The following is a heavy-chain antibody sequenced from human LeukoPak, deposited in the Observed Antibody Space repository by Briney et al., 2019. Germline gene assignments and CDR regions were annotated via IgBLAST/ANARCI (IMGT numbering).Heavy chain of an antibody. D-gene: IGHD2-15*01. CDR2: ISHDGSNK. V-gene: IGHV3-30*04. CDR3: ARGLGWPGDY. Sequence: PGRSLRLSCAASGFTFSSYAMHWVRQAPGKGLEWVAVISHDGSNKYYADSVKGRFTISRDNSKNTLYLQMNSLRAEDTAVYYCARGLGWPGDYWGQGTLVTVSS. CDR1: GFTFSSYA. J-gene: IGHJ4*02.